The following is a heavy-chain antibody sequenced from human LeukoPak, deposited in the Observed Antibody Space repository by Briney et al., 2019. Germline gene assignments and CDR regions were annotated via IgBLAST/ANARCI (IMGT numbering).Heavy chain of an antibody. V-gene: IGHV4-34*01. Sequence: SETLSLTCGVFGVSINDYYWSWIRQSPGKGLEWIGEVSHTEGTRYNPSLESRVTMSVGTSENQLSLKLIFVTAADTAVYYCARIRCGHSGSVCYNHWGLGTLVTVSS. J-gene: IGHJ4*02. D-gene: IGHD3-9*01. CDR2: VSHTEGT. CDR3: ARIRCGHSGSVCYNH. CDR1: GVSINDYY.